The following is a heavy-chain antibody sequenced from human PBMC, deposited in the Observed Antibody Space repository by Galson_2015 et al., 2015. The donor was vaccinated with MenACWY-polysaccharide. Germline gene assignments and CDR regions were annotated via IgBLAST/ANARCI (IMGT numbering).Heavy chain of an antibody. Sequence: QSVAEVTKPGASLLISCPGSGSSFVRYWLGWVRQLPGNGLEWLAIIYPSDSDARYSPSFQGPVTISADKSISTAYLQWSSLKASDTAMYYCARQDYSAHGARWGQGTLVTVSS. CDR3: ARQDYSAHGAR. J-gene: IGHJ4*02. CDR1: GSSFVRYW. V-gene: IGHV5-51*03. CDR2: IYPSDSDA. D-gene: IGHD4/OR15-4a*01.